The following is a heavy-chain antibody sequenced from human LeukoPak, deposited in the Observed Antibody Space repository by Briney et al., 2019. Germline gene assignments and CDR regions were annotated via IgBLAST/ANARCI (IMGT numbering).Heavy chain of an antibody. Sequence: GGSLRLSCAASGFTFSSYAMSWVRQAPGKGLEWVSAISGSGGSTYYADPVKGRFTISRDNSKNTLYLQMNSLRAEDTAVYYCAKDGALAAARPRWFDPWGQGTLVTVSS. D-gene: IGHD6-6*01. V-gene: IGHV3-23*01. J-gene: IGHJ5*02. CDR3: AKDGALAAARPRWFDP. CDR1: GFTFSSYA. CDR2: ISGSGGST.